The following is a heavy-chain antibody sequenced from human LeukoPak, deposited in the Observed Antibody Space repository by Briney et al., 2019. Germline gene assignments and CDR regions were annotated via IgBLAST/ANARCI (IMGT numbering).Heavy chain of an antibody. Sequence: GESLKISCKGSGYSFTSYWIGWVRQMPGKGLEWMGIIYPGDSDTRYSPSFQGQVTISADKSISTAYLQWSSLKASDTAMYYCARQPYYDFWNFYYGMDVWGQGTTVTVSS. D-gene: IGHD3-3*01. CDR3: ARQPYYDFWNFYYGMDV. V-gene: IGHV5-51*01. CDR1: GYSFTSYW. CDR2: IYPGDSDT. J-gene: IGHJ6*02.